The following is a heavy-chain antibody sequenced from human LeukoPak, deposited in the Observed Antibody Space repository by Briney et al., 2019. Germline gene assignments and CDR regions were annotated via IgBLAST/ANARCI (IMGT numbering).Heavy chain of an antibody. CDR1: GGSISSYY. CDR2: IYYSGST. V-gene: IGHV4-59*12. D-gene: IGHD3-22*01. CDR3: AREGTYYDSSGYYDWFDP. Sequence: SETLSLTCTVSGGSISSYYWSWIRQPPGKGLEWIGYIYYSGSTNYNPSLKSRVTISVDTSKNQFSLKLSSVTAADTAVYYCAREGTYYDSSGYYDWFDPWGQGTLVTVSS. J-gene: IGHJ5*02.